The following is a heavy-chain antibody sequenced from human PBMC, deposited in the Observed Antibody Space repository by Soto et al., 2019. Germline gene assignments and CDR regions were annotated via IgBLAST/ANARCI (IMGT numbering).Heavy chain of an antibody. D-gene: IGHD3-10*01. CDR2: ISAYNGNT. CDR3: ARVRTITMVRGVIRTGDD. Sequence: ASVKVSCKSSGYTFTSYGISWVRQAPGQGLEWMGWISAYNGNTNYAQKLQGRVTMATDTSTSTAYMELRSLRSDDTAVYYCARVRTITMVRGVIRTGDDWGQGTLVTVSS. V-gene: IGHV1-18*01. CDR1: GYTFTSYG. J-gene: IGHJ4*02.